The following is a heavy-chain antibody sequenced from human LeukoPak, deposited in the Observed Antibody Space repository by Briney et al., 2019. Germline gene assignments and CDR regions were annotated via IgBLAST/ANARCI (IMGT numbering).Heavy chain of an antibody. V-gene: IGHV3-48*03. D-gene: IGHD2-21*02. J-gene: IGHJ4*02. CDR2: ISSSGSTI. CDR1: GFTFSSYE. CDR3: ARVRYCGGDCYSSVDY. Sequence: PGGSLGLSCAASGFTFSSYEMNWVRQAPGKGLEWVSYISSSGSTIYYADSVKGRFTISRDNAKNSLYLQMNSLRAEDTAVYYCARVRYCGGDCYSSVDYWGQGTLVTVSS.